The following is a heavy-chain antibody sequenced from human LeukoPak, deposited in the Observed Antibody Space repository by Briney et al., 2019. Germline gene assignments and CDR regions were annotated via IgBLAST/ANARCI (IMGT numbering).Heavy chain of an antibody. Sequence: GGSLRLSCAASGFTFSSYSMNWIRQAPGKGLEWVSSISSSSSYIYYADSVKGRFTISRDNAKNSLYLQMNSLRAEDTAVYYCAREPTYYYDSSGYYSAFDIWGQGTMVTVSS. J-gene: IGHJ3*02. CDR2: ISSSSSYI. D-gene: IGHD3-22*01. CDR1: GFTFSSYS. V-gene: IGHV3-21*01. CDR3: AREPTYYYDSSGYYSAFDI.